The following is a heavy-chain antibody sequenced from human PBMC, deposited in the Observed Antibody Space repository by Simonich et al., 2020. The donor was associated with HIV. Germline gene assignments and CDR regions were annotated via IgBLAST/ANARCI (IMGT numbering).Heavy chain of an antibody. CDR2: ISWNGDST. Sequence: EVQLVESGGVVVQSGGSLRLSCVTSGFTFDDYAMHWVRQAPGKGRDGVSLISWNGDSTYYADSVKGRFAISRDNSKNSLYLHMNSLRTEDTALYYCAKGFYNFWTFGDYFDYWGQGTLVIVSS. V-gene: IGHV3-43D*04. CDR1: GFTFDDYA. D-gene: IGHD3-3*01. CDR3: AKGFYNFWTFGDYFDY. J-gene: IGHJ4*02.